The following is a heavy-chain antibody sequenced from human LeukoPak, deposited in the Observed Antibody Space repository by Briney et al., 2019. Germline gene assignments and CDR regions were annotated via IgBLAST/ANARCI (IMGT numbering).Heavy chain of an antibody. J-gene: IGHJ4*02. V-gene: IGHV4-34*01. Sequence: SETLSLTCAVYGRSFSGDYWIWIRQTPEKGLEWIGEINHSGITNYNPSFKSRVAISVDTSKNQFSLKLSSVTAADTAIYYCAKAPGWPAGRSGSLLYWGQGTLVTVSS. CDR3: AKAPGWPAGRSGSLLY. CDR2: INHSGIT. CDR1: GRSFSGDY. D-gene: IGHD1-26*01.